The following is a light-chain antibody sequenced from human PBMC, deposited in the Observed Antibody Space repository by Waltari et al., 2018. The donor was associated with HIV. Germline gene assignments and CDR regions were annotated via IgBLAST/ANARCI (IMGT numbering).Light chain of an antibody. J-gene: IGKJ3*01. CDR1: RSVLSSYNNQNY. V-gene: IGKV4-1*01. CDR3: QQYETVPFT. Sequence: DIVMTQSPESLTMSPGERATINCKTSRSVLSSYNNQNYLAWYQQKVGQSPKLLRYGASTRAPWVPERFSGGGSGTDFTLTIRGLQADDEAVYDCQQYETVPFTFGPGTTV. CDR2: GAS.